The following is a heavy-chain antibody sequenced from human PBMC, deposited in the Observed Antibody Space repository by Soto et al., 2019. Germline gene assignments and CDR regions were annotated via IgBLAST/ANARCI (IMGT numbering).Heavy chain of an antibody. CDR1: GFTFSGSA. V-gene: IGHV3-73*01. CDR2: IRSKANSYAT. J-gene: IGHJ6*03. Sequence: GGSLRLSCAASGFTFSGSAMHWVRQASGKGLEWVGRIRSKANSYATAYAASVKGRFTISRDDSKNTAYLQMNSLKTEDTAVYYCTIPPRGYGDYGYYYYYMDVWGKGTTVTVSS. D-gene: IGHD4-17*01. CDR3: TIPPRGYGDYGYYYYYMDV.